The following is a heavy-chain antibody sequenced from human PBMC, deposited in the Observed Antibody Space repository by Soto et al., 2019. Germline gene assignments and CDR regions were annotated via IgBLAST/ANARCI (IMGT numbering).Heavy chain of an antibody. D-gene: IGHD3-9*01. J-gene: IGHJ4*02. Sequence: QVQLVESGGGVVQPGTSLRVSCEVSGFSLSSYAIHWVRQATGKGLEWVAVTSNDGKKVSYADSVKGRFTVSRDNSKNTVALQMNSLRSEVTALSFCAKAGEVFGLVLFDCLDSWCEGSLVTVSA. V-gene: IGHV3-30*18. CDR1: GFSLSSYA. CDR2: TSNDGKKV. CDR3: AKAGEVFGLVLFDCLDS.